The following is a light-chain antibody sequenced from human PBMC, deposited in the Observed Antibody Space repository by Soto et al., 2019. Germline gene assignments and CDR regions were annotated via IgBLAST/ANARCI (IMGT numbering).Light chain of an antibody. Sequence: EIELTQSPGPLSLSPGERATLSCRASQSVTRSYLAWYQQKPGQATRLLIYDASNRDTGIPDRVSGSGSGTEVTLTISSLQSEEVAVDDGQQYNNWTGTFGQGTKVDIK. CDR3: QQYNNWTGT. CDR1: QSVTRSY. V-gene: IGKV3D-20*02. J-gene: IGKJ1*01. CDR2: DAS.